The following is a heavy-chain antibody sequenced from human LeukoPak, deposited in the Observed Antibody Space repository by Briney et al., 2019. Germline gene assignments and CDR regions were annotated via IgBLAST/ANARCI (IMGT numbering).Heavy chain of an antibody. CDR1: GFTFSSNW. V-gene: IGHV3-7*01. CDR3: ARANSRSWHN. D-gene: IGHD1-26*01. Sequence: AGGSLRLSCATSGFTFSSNWMSWVRHVPGRGLDWVANIKPDGSAQYYAASVKGRFTVSRDNAKNSVYLQMNSLRVEDTAVYYCARANSRSWHNWGQGTLVTVSA. CDR2: IKPDGSAQ. J-gene: IGHJ4*02.